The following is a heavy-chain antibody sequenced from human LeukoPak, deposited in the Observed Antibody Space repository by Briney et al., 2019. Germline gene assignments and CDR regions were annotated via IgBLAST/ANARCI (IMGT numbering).Heavy chain of an antibody. Sequence: PGGSLRLSCAASGFTVSSNYMSWVRQAPGKGLEWVSVIYSGGSTYYADSVKGRFTISRDNSKNTLYLQINNLRAEDTAVYYCATKRPGAYYFDYWGQGTLVTVFS. V-gene: IGHV3-53*01. D-gene: IGHD6-25*01. CDR1: GFTVSSNY. CDR2: IYSGGST. J-gene: IGHJ4*02. CDR3: ATKRPGAYYFDY.